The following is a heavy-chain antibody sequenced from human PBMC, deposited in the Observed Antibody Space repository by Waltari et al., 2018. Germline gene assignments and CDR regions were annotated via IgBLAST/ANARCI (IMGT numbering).Heavy chain of an antibody. CDR2: IDQSGRT. V-gene: IGHV4-34*01. Sequence: QVQLQQWGAGLLKPSETLSLTCAVYGGSLSNYYWSWIRQPPGKGLELIGEIDQSGRTKYNPSLKSRVIISLDTSKNQFSLRLRSVTAAYTAIYFCARPMWCSSTTCSGPMDVWGQGTTATVSS. CDR1: GGSLSNYY. J-gene: IGHJ6*02. CDR3: ARPMWCSSTTCSGPMDV. D-gene: IGHD2-2*01.